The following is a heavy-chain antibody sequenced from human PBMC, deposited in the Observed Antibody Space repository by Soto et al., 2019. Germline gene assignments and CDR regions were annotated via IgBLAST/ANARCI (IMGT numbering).Heavy chain of an antibody. J-gene: IGHJ5*02. Sequence: EVQLLESGGGLVQPGGSLRLSCAASGFTFSSYAMSWVRQAPGKGLELVSAISGSNSGTYYADSVKGRFIISRDNSRNRLSLQMNSLRAEDTAVYYCARDCSSTNCYTWGQGTLVTVSS. CDR3: ARDCSSTNCYT. CDR2: ISGSNSGT. V-gene: IGHV3-23*01. CDR1: GFTFSSYA. D-gene: IGHD2-2*02.